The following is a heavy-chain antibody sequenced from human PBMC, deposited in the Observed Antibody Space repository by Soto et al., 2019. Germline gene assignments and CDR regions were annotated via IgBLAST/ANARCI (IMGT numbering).Heavy chain of an antibody. CDR2: IYYSGTT. D-gene: IGHD3-10*01. V-gene: IGHV4-30-4*01. J-gene: IGHJ4*02. CDR1: GGSISSAYFF. Sequence: PWETLCPTCTVPGGSISSAYFFWTLLRQPPGKGLEWLGYIYYSGTTYYTPSLRGRLIISIDTSRNQFSLSLNSVTAADTAVYFCARGPYLPMARNDFWGQGAKVTVSS. CDR3: ARGPYLPMARNDF.